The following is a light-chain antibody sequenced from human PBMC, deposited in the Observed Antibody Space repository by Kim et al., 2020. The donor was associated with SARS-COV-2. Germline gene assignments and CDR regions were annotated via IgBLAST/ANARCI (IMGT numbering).Light chain of an antibody. J-gene: IGLJ2*01. CDR3: NSRDSSGNHP. V-gene: IGLV3-19*01. Sequence: AVGQTVRITCQGDSLRNYVASWYQQKPGQAPVVVLYGKNRRPAGIPDRFSGASSGDTASLTITGAQAEDEADYYCNSRDSSGNHPFGGGTQLTVL. CDR2: GKN. CDR1: SLRNYV.